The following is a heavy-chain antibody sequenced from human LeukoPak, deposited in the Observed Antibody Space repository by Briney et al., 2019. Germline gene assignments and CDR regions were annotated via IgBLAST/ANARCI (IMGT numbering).Heavy chain of an antibody. CDR2: IKQDGSEK. J-gene: IGHJ5*02. Sequence: GGSLRLSCAASGFTFSSYWMSWVRQAPGKGREWVANIKQDGSEKYYVDSVKGRFTISRDNAKNSLYLQMNSLRAEDTAVYYCAREELLWFGDPNWFDPWGQGTLVTVSS. D-gene: IGHD3-10*01. CDR1: GFTFSSYW. CDR3: AREELLWFGDPNWFDP. V-gene: IGHV3-7*03.